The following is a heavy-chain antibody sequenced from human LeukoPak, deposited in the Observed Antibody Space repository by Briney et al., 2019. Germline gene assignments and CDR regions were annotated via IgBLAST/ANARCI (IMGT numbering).Heavy chain of an antibody. CDR3: ARGPREADPGILGYSYYYYGMDV. Sequence: PSETLSLTCAVYGGSFSGYYWSWIRQPPGKGLEWIGEINHSGSTNYNPSLKSRVTISVDTSKNQFSLKLSSVTAADTAVYYCARGPREADPGILGYSYYYYGMDVWGQGTTVTVSS. D-gene: IGHD2-15*01. V-gene: IGHV4-34*01. CDR1: GGSFSGYY. CDR2: INHSGST. J-gene: IGHJ6*02.